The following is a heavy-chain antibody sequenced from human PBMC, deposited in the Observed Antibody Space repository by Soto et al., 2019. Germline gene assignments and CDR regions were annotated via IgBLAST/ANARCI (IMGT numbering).Heavy chain of an antibody. J-gene: IGHJ4*02. D-gene: IGHD6-19*01. CDR3: ARGPVAGSDF. CDR2: ISHYSGET. Sequence: QVQLVQSGAEVKKPAASVRVSCKASGYPFRSYGIVWVQEAPGQGLEWMGWISHYSGETRYPEKFKDRLTLTTDTSTNTAYMDLRSLTSDDTAVYFCARGPVAGSDFWGQGTLVTVSS. V-gene: IGHV1-18*01. CDR1: GYPFRSYG.